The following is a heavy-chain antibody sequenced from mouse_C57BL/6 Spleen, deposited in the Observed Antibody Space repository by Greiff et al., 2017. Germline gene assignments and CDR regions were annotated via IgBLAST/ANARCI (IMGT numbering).Heavy chain of an antibody. V-gene: IGHV5-4*01. J-gene: IGHJ4*01. CDR2: ISDGGSYT. Sequence: EVQLVESGGGLVKPGGSLKLSCAASGFTFSSYAMSWVRQTPEKRLEWVATISDGGSYTYYPDNVKGRFHISRDNAKNNLYLQMSHLKSEDTAMYYCAREGKGAYSNMDYWGQGTSVTVSS. CDR1: GFTFSSYA. CDR3: AREGKGAYSNMDY. D-gene: IGHD2-5*01.